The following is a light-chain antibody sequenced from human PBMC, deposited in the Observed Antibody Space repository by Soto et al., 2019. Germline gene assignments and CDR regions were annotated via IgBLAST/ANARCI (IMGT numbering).Light chain of an antibody. CDR2: EGD. CDR1: SSDIGNYNL. CDR3: CSYAGSSTLV. Sequence: QSALTQPASVSGSPRQSITISCTGTSSDIGNYNLVSWYQQHPGKAPKLMIYEGDKRPSGVSNRFSGSKSGNTAFLTISGLQAEDEADYYCCSYAGSSTLVFGGGTQLTVL. J-gene: IGLJ7*01. V-gene: IGLV2-23*01.